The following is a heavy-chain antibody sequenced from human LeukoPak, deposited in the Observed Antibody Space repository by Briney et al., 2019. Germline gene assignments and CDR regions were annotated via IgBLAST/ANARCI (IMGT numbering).Heavy chain of an antibody. CDR1: GFTFEDYA. D-gene: IGHD3-22*01. CDR2: ISGDGRGT. V-gene: IGHV3-43*02. Sequence: GGSLRLSCVASGFTFEDYAMHWVRQAPGKGLDWVSLISGDGRGTFYADSVKGRFTISRDNSKNSLYLQMNSLRTEDIALYYCAKGTSSFDTSGYYRYWGQGSLVTVSS. J-gene: IGHJ4*02. CDR3: AKGTSSFDTSGYYRY.